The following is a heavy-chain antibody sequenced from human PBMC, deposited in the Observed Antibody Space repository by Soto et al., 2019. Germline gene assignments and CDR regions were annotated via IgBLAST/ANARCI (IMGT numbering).Heavy chain of an antibody. V-gene: IGHV1-18*01. Sequence: ASVKVSSKASGYTFTSYGITRGRPAPGQGLEWMGWISAYNGNTNYAQKFQGRVTITRDTSASTAYMELSSLRSEDTAVYYCARDMGFGLSDYWGQGTLVTVSS. CDR3: ARDMGFGLSDY. CDR1: GYTFTSYG. D-gene: IGHD3-10*01. J-gene: IGHJ4*02. CDR2: ISAYNGNT.